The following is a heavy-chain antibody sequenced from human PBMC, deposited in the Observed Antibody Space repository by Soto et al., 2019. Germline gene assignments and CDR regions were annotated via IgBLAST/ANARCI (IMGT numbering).Heavy chain of an antibody. V-gene: IGHV3-21*01. CDR2: ISSGGTYI. CDR3: ARELTVAVPYDY. J-gene: IGHJ4*02. Sequence: PGGSLRLSCAVSGFTFSSYSMNWVRQAPGKGLEWVSSISSGGTYIYYADSVKGRFTISRDTAKNSLYLQMNSLRAEDTAVYYCARELTVAVPYDYWGQGTLVTVSS. CDR1: GFTFSSYS. D-gene: IGHD2-8*01.